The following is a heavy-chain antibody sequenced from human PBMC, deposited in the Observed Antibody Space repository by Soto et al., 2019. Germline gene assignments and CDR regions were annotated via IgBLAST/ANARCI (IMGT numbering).Heavy chain of an antibody. J-gene: IGHJ1*01. CDR1: RFTFSNFD. Sequence: PGGSLRLSCAASRFTFSNFDMSWVRQAPGKGLEWVSGISTSGGTTYYADSVKGRFTSSRDNSKDTLYLQMTSLRAEDTAVYYCATGTAAPAHWGQGTLVTVSS. CDR3: ATGTAAPAH. D-gene: IGHD6-13*01. CDR2: ISTSGGTT. V-gene: IGHV3-23*01.